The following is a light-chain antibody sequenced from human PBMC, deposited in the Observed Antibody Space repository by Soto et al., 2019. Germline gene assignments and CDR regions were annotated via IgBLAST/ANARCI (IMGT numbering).Light chain of an antibody. Sequence: AIRMTQSPSSFSASTGDRVTITCRASQGISSYLAWYQQKPGKAPKLLIYAASTLQSGVPSRFSGSGSGTECTLTISCLQSEDVATYYWQQYYSYPLTVGGGTKVEIK. CDR3: QQYYSYPLT. CDR2: AAS. V-gene: IGKV1-8*01. CDR1: QGISSY. J-gene: IGKJ4*02.